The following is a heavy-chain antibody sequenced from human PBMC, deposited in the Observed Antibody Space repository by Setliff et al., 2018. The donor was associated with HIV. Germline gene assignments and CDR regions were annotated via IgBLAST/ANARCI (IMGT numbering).Heavy chain of an antibody. CDR2: ISPQNGVA. CDR1: GYMMFGYK. D-gene: IGHD3-10*01. CDR3: ARVSSFNKIIREAFDI. Sequence: ASVKVSCKAGGYMMFGYKMSWLRQAPGQGLEWIGRISPQNGVAEYAPKFLGRVTMTLDTSLTTVYMELTSLRSDDTAVYYCARVSSFNKIIREAFDIWGQGTLVTVSS. V-gene: IGHV1-2*06. J-gene: IGHJ3*02.